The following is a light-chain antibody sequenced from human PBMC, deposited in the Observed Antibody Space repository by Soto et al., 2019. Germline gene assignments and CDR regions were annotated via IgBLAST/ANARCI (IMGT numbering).Light chain of an antibody. V-gene: IGKV1-33*01. J-gene: IGKJ4*01. CDR2: DAS. CDR3: QQYDNLPLT. Sequence: DIQMTQSPSSLSASVGDRVTITCQASQDISNYLNWYQQKPGKAPKLLIYDASNLETGVPSRFSGSGFGTDFTFTISSPQPEDIATYYCQQYDNLPLTFGGGTKVEIK. CDR1: QDISNY.